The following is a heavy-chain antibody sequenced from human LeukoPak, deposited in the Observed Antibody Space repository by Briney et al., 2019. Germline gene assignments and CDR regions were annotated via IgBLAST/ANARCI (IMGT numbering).Heavy chain of an antibody. CDR2: INHSGST. CDR1: GGSFGGYY. D-gene: IGHD3-10*01. CDR3: ARSPMVRGVFDY. V-gene: IGHV4-34*01. Sequence: PSETLSLTCAVYGGSFGGYYWSWIRQPPGKGLEWIGEINHSGSTNYNPSLKSRVTISVDTSKNQFSLKLSSVTAADTAVYYCARSPMVRGVFDYWGQGTLVTVSS. J-gene: IGHJ4*02.